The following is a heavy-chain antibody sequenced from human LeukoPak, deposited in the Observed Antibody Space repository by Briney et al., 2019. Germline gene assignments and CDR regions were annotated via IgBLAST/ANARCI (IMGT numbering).Heavy chain of an antibody. CDR3: ARDRGYHYVWGSYGSYGMDV. CDR2: IYYSGST. Sequence: PSETLSLTCTVSGGSISIYYWSWIRQPPGKGLEWIGYIYYSGSTNYNPSLKSRVTISVDTSKNQFSLKLTSVTAADTAVYYCARDRGYHYVWGSYGSYGMDVWGRGTTVTVSS. V-gene: IGHV4-59*01. CDR1: GGSISIYY. J-gene: IGHJ6*02. D-gene: IGHD3-16*01.